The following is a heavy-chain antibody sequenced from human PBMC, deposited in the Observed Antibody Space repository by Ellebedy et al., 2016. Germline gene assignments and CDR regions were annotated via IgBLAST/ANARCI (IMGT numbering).Heavy chain of an antibody. CDR3: ARKGGIVLVPAASWYFDL. Sequence: GGSLRLXXAASGFAFSDYHMHWIRQAPGKGPEWVSYISGGGSTVQYADSVKGRFIISRDNAKASLYLQMTSLTADDTAVYYCARKGGIVLVPAASWYFDLWGRGTRVTVSS. J-gene: IGHJ2*01. V-gene: IGHV3-11*01. CDR2: ISGGGSTV. D-gene: IGHD2-2*01. CDR1: GFAFSDYH.